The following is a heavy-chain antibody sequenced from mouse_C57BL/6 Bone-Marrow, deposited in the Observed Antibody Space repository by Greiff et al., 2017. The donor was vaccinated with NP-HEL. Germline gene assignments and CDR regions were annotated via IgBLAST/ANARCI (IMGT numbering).Heavy chain of an antibody. D-gene: IGHD1-1*01. J-gene: IGHJ3*01. CDR3: ARDDYYGSSPFAY. CDR1: GYSITSGYY. Sequence: EVKLQESGPGLVKPSQSLSLTCSVTGYSITSGYYWNWIRQFPGNKLEWMGYISYDGSNNYNPSLKNRIPITRDTSKNQFFLKLKSVTTEDTATYYCARDDYYGSSPFAYWGQGTLVTVSA. V-gene: IGHV3-6*01. CDR2: ISYDGSN.